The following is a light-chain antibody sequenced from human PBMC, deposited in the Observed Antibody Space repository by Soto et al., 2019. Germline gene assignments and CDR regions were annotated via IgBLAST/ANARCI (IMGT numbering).Light chain of an antibody. CDR1: QSVNNY. CDR3: QQGSNWPRT. J-gene: IGKJ4*01. V-gene: IGKV3-11*01. Sequence: IVLTQSPATLSLSPGEGATLSCRASQSVNNYLAWYQQKPGQAPRLLLYDASNRATGIPDRFSGSGSGTDFTLTISWLEPEDFAVYYCQQGSNWPRTFGGGTKVEIK. CDR2: DAS.